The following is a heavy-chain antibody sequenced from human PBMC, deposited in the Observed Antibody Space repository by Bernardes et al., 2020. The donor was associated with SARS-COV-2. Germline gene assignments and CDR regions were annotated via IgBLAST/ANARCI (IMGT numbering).Heavy chain of an antibody. D-gene: IGHD2-2*02. CDR2: ISYDGSNK. Sequence: GGSLRLSCAASGFSFSDYGMHWVRQAPGKGLEWAAAISYDGSNKFYADSVKGRFTISRDNSKNTLYLELYSLRAEDTAVYYCAKEYCSSTSCYMGSYYFYYCMGVRGQGTPVTVSS. V-gene: IGHV3-30*18. J-gene: IGHJ6*02. CDR3: AKEYCSSTSCYMGSYYFYYCMGV. CDR1: GFSFSDYG.